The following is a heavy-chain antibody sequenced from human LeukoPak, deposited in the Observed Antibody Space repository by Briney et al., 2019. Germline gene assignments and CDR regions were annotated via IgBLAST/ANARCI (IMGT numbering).Heavy chain of an antibody. CDR3: ARVIAAAVYYFDY. V-gene: IGHV4-39*07. D-gene: IGHD6-13*01. CDR1: GGSISSSSYY. Sequence: PSETLSLTCTVSGGSISSSSYYWGWIRQPPGKGLEWIGSIYYSGRTYYNPSLKSRVTISVDTSKNQFSLKLSSVTAADTAVYYCARVIAAAVYYFDYWGQGTLVTVSS. J-gene: IGHJ4*02. CDR2: IYYSGRT.